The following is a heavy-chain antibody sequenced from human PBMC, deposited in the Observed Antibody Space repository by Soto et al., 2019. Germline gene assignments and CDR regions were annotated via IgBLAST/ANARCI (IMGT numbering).Heavy chain of an antibody. CDR3: ARDFRIAAEGTSFFPDY. CDR2: ISSTSTYT. V-gene: IGHV3-11*05. J-gene: IGHJ4*02. D-gene: IGHD6-13*01. CDR1: GFTFSDYY. Sequence: GGSLRLSCAASGFTFSDYYMSWIRQAPGKGLEWVSYISSTSTYTNYADSVKGRFTISRDNAKKSLYLQMNSLRAEDTAVYYCARDFRIAAEGTSFFPDYWGQGTLVTVSS.